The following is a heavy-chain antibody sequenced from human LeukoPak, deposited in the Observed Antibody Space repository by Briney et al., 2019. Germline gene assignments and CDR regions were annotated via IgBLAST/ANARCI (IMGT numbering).Heavy chain of an antibody. Sequence: GGSLRLSCAASGSTFSSYAMSWVRQAPGKGLEWVSAISGSGGSTYYADSVKGRFTISRDNSKNTLYLQMNSLRAEDTAVYYCAKDPSSTRVNWFDPWGQGTLVTVSS. J-gene: IGHJ5*02. CDR1: GSTFSSYA. D-gene: IGHD2-2*01. V-gene: IGHV3-23*01. CDR3: AKDPSSTRVNWFDP. CDR2: ISGSGGST.